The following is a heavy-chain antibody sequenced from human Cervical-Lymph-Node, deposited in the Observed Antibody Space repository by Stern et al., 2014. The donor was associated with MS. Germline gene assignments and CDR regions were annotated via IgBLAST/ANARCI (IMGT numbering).Heavy chain of an antibody. CDR3: ARQRYFDY. J-gene: IGHJ4*02. Sequence: QLVQSGPEVKRPGESLKISCQASGYTFTSYWIGWVRQMPGKGLEWIAIIFPGGSDIRYSPSFQGQVTLSADKSSSTAYLQWNNLKAPDTAIYYCARQRYFDYWGQGTLVTVSS. CDR1: GYTFTSYW. V-gene: IGHV5-51*01. CDR2: IFPGGSDI.